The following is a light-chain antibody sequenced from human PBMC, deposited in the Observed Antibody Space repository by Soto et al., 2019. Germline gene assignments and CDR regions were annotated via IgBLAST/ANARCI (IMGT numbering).Light chain of an antibody. CDR3: AAWDNSLSEYV. CDR1: SSNIGRNN. V-gene: IGLV1-44*01. CDR2: INN. J-gene: IGLJ1*01. Sequence: QSVLTQPPSASETPGQRVTISCSGSSSNIGRNNLNWYQQLPGTAPNLVIYINNQRPSGVPDRCSGSKSGTSGSLAISGLQSEDEADYYCAAWDNSLSEYVFGAGTKLTVL.